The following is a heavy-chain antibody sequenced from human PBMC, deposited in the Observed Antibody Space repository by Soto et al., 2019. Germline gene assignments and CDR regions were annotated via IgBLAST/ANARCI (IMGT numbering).Heavy chain of an antibody. CDR3: ARDQSSGGSYAFDI. CDR2: IWYDGSNK. Sequence: GGSLRLSCAASGFTFSSYGMHWVRQAPGKGLEWVAVIWYDGSNKYYADSVKGRFTISRDNSKNTLYLQMNSLRAEDTAVYYCARDQSSGGSYAFDIWGQGTMVTVSS. J-gene: IGHJ3*02. V-gene: IGHV3-33*01. CDR1: GFTFSSYG. D-gene: IGHD3-22*01.